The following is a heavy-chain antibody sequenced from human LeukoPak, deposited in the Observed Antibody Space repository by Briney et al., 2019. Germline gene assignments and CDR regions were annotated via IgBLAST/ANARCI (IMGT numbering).Heavy chain of an antibody. J-gene: IGHJ4*02. D-gene: IGHD4/OR15-4a*01. Sequence: PGGSLRLSCAPSGFTFSSYAMSWVRQAPGKGLEWVSFIYSDNTHYSDSVKGRFTISRDNSKNTLYLQMNSLRAEDTAVYYCARRAGAYSHPYDYWGQGTLVTVSS. CDR3: ARRAGAYSHPYDY. V-gene: IGHV3-53*01. CDR1: GFTFSSYA. CDR2: IYSDNT.